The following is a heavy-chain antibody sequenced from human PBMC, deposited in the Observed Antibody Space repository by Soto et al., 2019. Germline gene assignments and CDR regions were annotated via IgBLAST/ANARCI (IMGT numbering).Heavy chain of an antibody. CDR3: AAFNYYDSSGYYAY. Sequence: SVKVSCKASGGTFSSYAISWVRQAPGQGLEWMGGIIPIFGTANYAQKFQGRVTITADESTSTAYMELSSLRSEDTAVYYCAAFNYYDSSGYYAYWRQGTLVTVSS. D-gene: IGHD3-22*01. CDR1: GGTFSSYA. CDR2: IIPIFGTA. J-gene: IGHJ4*02. V-gene: IGHV1-69*13.